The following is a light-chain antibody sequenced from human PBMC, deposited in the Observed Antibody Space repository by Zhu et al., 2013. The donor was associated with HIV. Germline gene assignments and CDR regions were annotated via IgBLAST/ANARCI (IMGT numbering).Light chain of an antibody. V-gene: IGKV3-15*01. Sequence: EIVMTQSPATLPASPGERATLSCRASQSVSINLAWYQQKPGQAPRLLLYGASTRATGIPARFSGSGSGTEFTLIISSLQSEDFAVYYCQQYNSWPPYTFGQGTKLEIK. CDR1: QSVSIN. J-gene: IGKJ2*01. CDR2: GAS. CDR3: QQYNSWPPYT.